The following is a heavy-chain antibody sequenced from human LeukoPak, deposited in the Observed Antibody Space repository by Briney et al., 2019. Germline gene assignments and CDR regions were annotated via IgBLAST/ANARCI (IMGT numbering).Heavy chain of an antibody. CDR1: GFTFSSYG. Sequence: GGSLRLSCAASGFTFSSYGMNWVRQAPGKGLEWVSYISPSSSTIYYADSGKGRFTISRGNAKNSLYLQMNSLRAEDTAVYYCAREHTPFGSGCTAAYWGQGTLVTVSS. CDR2: ISPSSSTI. J-gene: IGHJ4*02. CDR3: AREHTPFGSGCTAAY. D-gene: IGHD6-19*01. V-gene: IGHV3-48*01.